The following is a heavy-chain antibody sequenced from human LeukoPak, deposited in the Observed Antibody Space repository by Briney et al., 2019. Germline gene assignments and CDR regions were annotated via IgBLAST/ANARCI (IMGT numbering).Heavy chain of an antibody. CDR1: GGSFSGYY. CDR2: INHSGST. V-gene: IGHV4-34*01. J-gene: IGHJ3*02. D-gene: IGHD3-22*01. Sequence: SETLSLTCAVYGGSFSGYYWSWIRQPPGKGLEWIGEINHSGSTNYNPSLKSRVTISVDTSKNQFSLKLRSVTAADTAVYYCARGQTYYYDSSGYYYDYAFDIWGQGTMVTVSS. CDR3: ARGQTYYYDSSGYYYDYAFDI.